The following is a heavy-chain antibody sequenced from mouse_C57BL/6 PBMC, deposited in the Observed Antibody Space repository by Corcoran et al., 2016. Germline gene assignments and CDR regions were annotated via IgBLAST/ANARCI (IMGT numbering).Heavy chain of an antibody. J-gene: IGHJ2*01. D-gene: IGHD4-1*02. CDR2: IYWDDDK. Sequence: QVTLKESGPGILQSSQTLSLTCSFSGFSLSTSGMGVSWIRQPSGKGLEWLAHIYWDDDKRYNPSLTSRLTISKDTSRNQVFLKITSVDTADTARYYCARRAPQLGKYFDYWGQGTTLTVSS. CDR3: ARRAPQLGKYFDY. V-gene: IGHV8-12*01. CDR1: GFSLSTSGMG.